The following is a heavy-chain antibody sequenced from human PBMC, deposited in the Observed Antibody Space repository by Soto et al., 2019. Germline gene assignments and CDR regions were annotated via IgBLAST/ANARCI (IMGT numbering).Heavy chain of an antibody. CDR2: IWFNGDNI. Sequence: QVQLVESGGGVVQPGTSLRLSCAASGFYFSAYGMHWVRQAPGKALEWVAVIWFNGDNIYYGDSVKGRFTISRDNSNNKLYLQMNSLRAEDTAVYYCARLGNAMGTIDYWGQGTLVTVSS. J-gene: IGHJ4*02. CDR1: GFYFSAYG. V-gene: IGHV3-33*01. CDR3: ARLGNAMGTIDY. D-gene: IGHD1-1*01.